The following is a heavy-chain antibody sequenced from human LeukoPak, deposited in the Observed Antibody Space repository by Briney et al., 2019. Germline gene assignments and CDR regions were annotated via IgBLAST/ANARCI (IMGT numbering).Heavy chain of an antibody. CDR3: ARDLSYLRSVVTGVYNWFDP. CDR2: ISAYNGNT. J-gene: IGHJ5*02. Sequence: AASVKVSCKASGYTLTSYGISWVRHAPGQGRECGGWISAYNGNTNYAQKLQGRVTMTTDTSTWTAYMELRSLRSDDTAVYYCARDLSYLRSVVTGVYNWFDPWGQGTLVTVSS. D-gene: IGHD2-21*02. V-gene: IGHV1-18*01. CDR1: GYTLTSYG.